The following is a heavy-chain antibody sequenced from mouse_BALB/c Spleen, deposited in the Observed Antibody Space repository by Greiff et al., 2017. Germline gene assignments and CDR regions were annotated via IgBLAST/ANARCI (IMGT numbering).Heavy chain of an antibody. D-gene: IGHD1-1*01. CDR1: GFSLTSYG. CDR3: ARDHYYYGSPWFAY. V-gene: IGHV2-9*02. J-gene: IGHJ3*01. CDR2: IWAGGST. Sequence: VQRVESGPGLVAPSQSLSITCTVSGFSLTSYGVHWVRQPPGKGLEWLGVIWAGGSTNYNSALMSRLSISKDNSKSQVFLKMNSLQTDDTAMYYCARDHYYYGSPWFAYWGQGTLVTVSA.